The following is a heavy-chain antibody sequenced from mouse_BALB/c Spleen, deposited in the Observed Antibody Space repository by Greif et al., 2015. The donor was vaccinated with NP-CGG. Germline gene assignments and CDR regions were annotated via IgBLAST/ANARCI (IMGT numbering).Heavy chain of an antibody. CDR1: GFTFSSYA. CDR2: ISSGGST. V-gene: IGHV5-6-5*01. Sequence: EVQGVESGGGLVKPGGSLKLSCAASGFTFSSYAMSWVRQTPEKRLEWVASISSGGSTYYPDSVQGRFTISRDNARNIVYLQMSRLRSEDTAMYSCARGGGGSSYVFDYWGQGTSLTVSS. J-gene: IGHJ2*02. CDR3: ARGGGGSSYVFDY. D-gene: IGHD1-1*01.